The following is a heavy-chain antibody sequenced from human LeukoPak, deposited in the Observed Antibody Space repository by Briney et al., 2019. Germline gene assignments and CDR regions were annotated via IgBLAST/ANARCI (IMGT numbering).Heavy chain of an antibody. CDR3: ARGWGRRLLSDV. J-gene: IGHJ6*04. D-gene: IGHD7-27*01. CDR1: GYTFTSYG. Sequence: ASVKVSCRASGYTFTSYGISWVRQAPGQGLEWMGWINPNSGGTNYAQKFQGRVTMTRDTSISTAYMELSSLRSEDTAVYYCARGWGRRLLSDVWGKGTTVTVSS. CDR2: INPNSGGT. V-gene: IGHV1-2*02.